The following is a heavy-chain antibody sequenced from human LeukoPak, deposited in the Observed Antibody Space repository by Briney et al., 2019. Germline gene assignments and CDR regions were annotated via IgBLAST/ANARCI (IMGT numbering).Heavy chain of an antibody. CDR2: IIPTFGTA. CDR3: ARGYYDILTGYKWAFAFDY. Sequence: SVKVSSKASGGTFSSYAISWVRQAPGQGLEWMGGIIPTFGTANYAQKFQGRVTITTDESTSTAYMELSSLGSEDTAVYYCARGYYDILTGYKWAFAFDYWGQGTLVTVSS. V-gene: IGHV1-69*05. J-gene: IGHJ4*02. D-gene: IGHD3-9*01. CDR1: GGTFSSYA.